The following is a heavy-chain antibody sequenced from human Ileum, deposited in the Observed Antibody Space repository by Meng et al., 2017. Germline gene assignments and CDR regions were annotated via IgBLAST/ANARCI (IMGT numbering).Heavy chain of an antibody. CDR2: ISSSGGSI. CDR1: GFTFSDYF. Sequence: QGQLIQSGGGVGKPGGSRRLAGSASGFTFSDYFMSWIRQAPGEGLEWLSYISSSGGSIAYADSVKGRFTASRDNSKNALYLQMDSLRAEDTAVYYCARGTTYCNAVKCAYDPWGQGTLVTVSS. V-gene: IGHV3-11*01. D-gene: IGHD2/OR15-2a*01. CDR3: ARGTTYCNAVKCAYDP. J-gene: IGHJ5*02.